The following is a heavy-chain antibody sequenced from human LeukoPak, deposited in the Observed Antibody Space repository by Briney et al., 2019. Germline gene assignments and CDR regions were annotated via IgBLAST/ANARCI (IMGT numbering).Heavy chain of an antibody. CDR2: IGGGGTT. D-gene: IGHD2-2*01. V-gene: IGHV3-23*01. CDR1: GFTFSNYA. CDR3: AKGVDSCSSTSCYPEDFDY. Sequence: PGGSLRLSGAASGFTFSNYAMSWVRQAPGMGLEWVSAIGGGGTTYYADSVKGRFTISRDNSKDTLYLQLNSLRAEDTAVYYCAKGVDSCSSTSCYPEDFDYWGQGTLVTVSS. J-gene: IGHJ4*02.